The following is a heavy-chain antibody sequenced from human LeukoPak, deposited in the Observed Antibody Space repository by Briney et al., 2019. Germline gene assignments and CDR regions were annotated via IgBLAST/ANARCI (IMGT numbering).Heavy chain of an antibody. J-gene: IGHJ5*02. D-gene: IGHD6-19*01. CDR1: GGSITSSSYY. CDR3: ASVRGYSSGWYASGFDP. Sequence: SETLSLTCTVSGGSITSSSYYWGWIRQPPGKGPEWIGSIYYTGSTNYNPSLRSRVTISLDTSKNQFSLKLTSVTAADTAVYYCASVRGYSSGWYASGFDPWGQGSLVTVSS. V-gene: IGHV4-39*07. CDR2: IYYTGST.